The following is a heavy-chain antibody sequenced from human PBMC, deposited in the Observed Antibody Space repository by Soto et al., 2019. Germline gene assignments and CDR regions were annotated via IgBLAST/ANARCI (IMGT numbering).Heavy chain of an antibody. CDR1: GDSISNFY. CDR2: LSSSGRS. D-gene: IGHD2-8*01. J-gene: IGHJ2*01. V-gene: IGHV4-4*07. CDR3: ARGMGRYFDL. Sequence: QVQLQESGPGLVKPSETLSLTCTVSGDSISNFYWSWIRQPAGKVLESLGRLSSSGRSNYNPSLQSRVAMSLDTSNNQFSLRLTFLTAADTAVYFCARGMGRYFDLWGRGTLVTVFS.